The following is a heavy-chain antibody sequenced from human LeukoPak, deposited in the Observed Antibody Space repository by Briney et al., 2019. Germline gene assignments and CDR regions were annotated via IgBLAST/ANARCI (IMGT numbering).Heavy chain of an antibody. CDR2: IYHSGRA. Sequence: PSETLSLTCAVSGASILSGNWWSWVRQPPGKGLEWIGEIYHSGRANYNPSLKSRVTISVDTSKNQFSLKLSSVTAADTAVYYCARRHFVRPSYYGSGSYSRPFYFDYWGQGTLVTVSS. V-gene: IGHV4-4*02. D-gene: IGHD3-10*01. J-gene: IGHJ4*02. CDR1: GASILSGNW. CDR3: ARRHFVRPSYYGSGSYSRPFYFDY.